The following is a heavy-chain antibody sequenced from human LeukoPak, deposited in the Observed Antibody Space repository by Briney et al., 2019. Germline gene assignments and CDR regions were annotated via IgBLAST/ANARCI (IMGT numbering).Heavy chain of an antibody. V-gene: IGHV3-7*03. D-gene: IGHD3-3*01. CDR3: ARGQRITIFGVVPARGGRNWFDP. J-gene: IGHJ5*02. CDR2: INQDGSDM. CDR1: GFIFNSFW. Sequence: PGGSLRLSCAASGFIFNSFWMNWVRLTPGKGLEWVAKINQDGSDMYYVDSVKGRFFVSRDNTRNLVYLQMNSLRVDDTAVYYCARGQRITIFGVVPARGGRNWFDPWGQGTLVTVSS.